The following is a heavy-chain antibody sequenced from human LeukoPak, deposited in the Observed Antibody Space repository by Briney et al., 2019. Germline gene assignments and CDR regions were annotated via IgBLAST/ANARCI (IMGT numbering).Heavy chain of an antibody. CDR1: GGTFSSYA. V-gene: IGHV1-69*05. Sequence: SVKVSCKASGGTFSSYAISWVRQAPGQGLEWMGGIIPIFGTANYAQKFQGRVTITRDTSASTAYMELSSLRSEDTAVYYCARAPYYYDSSGYYEGDYWGQGTLVTVSS. J-gene: IGHJ4*02. D-gene: IGHD3-22*01. CDR2: IIPIFGTA. CDR3: ARAPYYYDSSGYYEGDY.